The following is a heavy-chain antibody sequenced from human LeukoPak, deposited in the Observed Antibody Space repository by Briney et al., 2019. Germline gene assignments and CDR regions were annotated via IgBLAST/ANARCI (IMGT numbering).Heavy chain of an antibody. V-gene: IGHV3-30*02. CDR2: IRYDGSNK. CDR1: GFTFSSYA. J-gene: IGHJ6*03. D-gene: IGHD3-3*01. Sequence: GGSLRLSCAASGFTFSSYAMHWGRQAPGKGLEWVAFIRYDGSNKYYADSVKGRVTISRDKSKNTLYLHMNSLRAEDTAVYYCAKGSKGVIITRDHYMDVWGKGTTVTISS. CDR3: AKGSKGVIITRDHYMDV.